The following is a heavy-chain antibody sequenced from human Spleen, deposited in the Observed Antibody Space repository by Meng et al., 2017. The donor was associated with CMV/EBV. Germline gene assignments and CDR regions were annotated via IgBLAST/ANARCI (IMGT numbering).Heavy chain of an antibody. CDR2: IWYDGSNK. V-gene: IGHV3-33*06. J-gene: IGHJ6*02. CDR1: GFTFSSYG. D-gene: IGHD2-21*01. Sequence: GGSLRLSCAASGFTFSSYGMHWVRQAPGKGLEWVAVIWYDGSNKYYADSVKGRFTISRDNPKNTLYLQMNSLRAEDTAVYYCAKVGPCGGDCRWFYYAMDVWGQGTTVTVSS. CDR3: AKVGPCGGDCRWFYYAMDV.